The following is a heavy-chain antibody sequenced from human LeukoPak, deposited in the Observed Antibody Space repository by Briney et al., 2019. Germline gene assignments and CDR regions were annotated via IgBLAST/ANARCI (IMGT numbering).Heavy chain of an antibody. J-gene: IGHJ5*02. Sequence: ASVKVSCKASGYTFTNFGISWVRQAPGQGLEWMGWISGYNGDTNYAQKLQGRVTVTTDTSTSTAFMELRSLRFDDTAIYYCARDDYRMSWRVTIFPAFDPWGQGTLVTVS. D-gene: IGHD3-3*01. CDR1: GYTFTNFG. CDR2: ISGYNGDT. V-gene: IGHV1-18*01. CDR3: ARDDYRMSWRVTIFPAFDP.